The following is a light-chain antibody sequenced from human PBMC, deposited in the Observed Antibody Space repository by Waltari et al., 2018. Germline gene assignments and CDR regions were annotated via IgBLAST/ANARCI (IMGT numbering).Light chain of an antibody. CDR1: QSVYTF. J-gene: IGKJ4*01. CDR2: ETS. Sequence: EIVFTQSPGHQSFSPGERATLPCRASQSVYTFLAWYQQKPGQPPRLLIYETSTRATGTPARFSGSGSGTDFTLTISSLEPEDSAVYYCQQRANWPPLTFGGGTKVEI. CDR3: QQRANWPPLT. V-gene: IGKV3-11*01.